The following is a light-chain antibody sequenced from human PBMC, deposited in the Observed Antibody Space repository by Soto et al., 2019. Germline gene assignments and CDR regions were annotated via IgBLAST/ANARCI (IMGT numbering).Light chain of an antibody. CDR1: QSVSSSY. CDR2: GAS. V-gene: IGKV3-20*01. CDR3: QHYGSSPFT. J-gene: IGKJ3*01. Sequence: EIVLTQSPGTRSLSPGERATLSCRASQSVSSSYLAWYQQKPGQAPRLLVYGASNRATGIPDRFSGSGSGTDFTLTISRVEPEDFAVYYCQHYGSSPFTFGPGTKVDIK.